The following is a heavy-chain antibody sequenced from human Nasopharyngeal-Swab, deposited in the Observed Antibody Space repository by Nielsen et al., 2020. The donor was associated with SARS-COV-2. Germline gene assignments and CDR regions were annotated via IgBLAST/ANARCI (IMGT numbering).Heavy chain of an antibody. J-gene: IGHJ6*03. CDR1: GGYISSSSYY. V-gene: IGHV4-39*01. Sequence: SETLSFTCTVSGGYISSSSYYWGWIRQPPGKGLEWVGSISYSGSTYYNPSLKSRVTISVDTSKTQFSLKLSSVTAADTAVYYCARQYCSSTTFLAPVYYYYYMDVWGKGTTVTVSS. D-gene: IGHD2-2*01. CDR2: ISYSGST. CDR3: ARQYCSSTTFLAPVYYYYYMDV.